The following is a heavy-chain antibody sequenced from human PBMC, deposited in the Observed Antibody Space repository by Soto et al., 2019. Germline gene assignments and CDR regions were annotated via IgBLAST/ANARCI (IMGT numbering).Heavy chain of an antibody. CDR3: ARGGGSSSWTFDY. V-gene: IGHV4-30-2*01. J-gene: IGHJ4*02. CDR1: GGSISSGGYS. Sequence: PSGTLSLTCAVSGGSISSGGYSWSWIRQPPGKGLEWIGYIYHSGSTYYNPSLKSRVTISVDRSKNQFSLKLSSVTAADTAVYYCARGGGSSSWTFDYWGQGTLVTVSS. CDR2: IYHSGST. D-gene: IGHD6-13*01.